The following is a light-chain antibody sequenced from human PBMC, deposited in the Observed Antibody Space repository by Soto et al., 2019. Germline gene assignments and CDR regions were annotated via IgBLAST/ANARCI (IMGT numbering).Light chain of an antibody. CDR1: SSDVGAYNY. CDR2: EVS. Sequence: QSVLTQPASVSGSPGQSITISCIGTSSDVGAYNYVSWYQQLPGKAPKLMIYEVSNRPSGISNRFSGSKSGNTASLTISGLQTEDEADYYCNSRASGTTYVFGTGTKVTV. V-gene: IGLV2-14*01. J-gene: IGLJ1*01. CDR3: NSRASGTTYV.